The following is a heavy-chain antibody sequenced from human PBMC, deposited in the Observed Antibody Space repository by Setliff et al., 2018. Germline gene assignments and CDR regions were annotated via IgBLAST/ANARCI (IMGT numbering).Heavy chain of an antibody. Sequence: GGSLRLSCVASGYTFSSYAIHWVRQAPGKGLEWVALISWDGTKTSYADSVRGRFTISRDGSKSTLYLDMSSLRSEDTAVYYCARLFNFPLYYFHYWGQGTLVTVSS. J-gene: IGHJ4*02. CDR2: ISWDGTKT. CDR3: ARLFNFPLYYFHY. CDR1: GYTFSSYA. D-gene: IGHD3-3*01. V-gene: IGHV3-30*03.